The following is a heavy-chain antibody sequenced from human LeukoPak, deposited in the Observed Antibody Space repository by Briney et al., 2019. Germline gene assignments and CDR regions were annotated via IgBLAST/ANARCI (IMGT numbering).Heavy chain of an antibody. Sequence: SETLSLTCTVSGGAISSYYWSWIRQPPGKGLEWIGYIYYSGSTNYNPSLKSRVTISVDTSKNQFSLELSSVTAADTAVYYCARDAGPYYYDSKGYFDYWGQGTLVTVSS. CDR1: GGAISSYY. J-gene: IGHJ4*02. V-gene: IGHV4-59*01. CDR3: ARDAGPYYYDSKGYFDY. CDR2: IYYSGST. D-gene: IGHD3-22*01.